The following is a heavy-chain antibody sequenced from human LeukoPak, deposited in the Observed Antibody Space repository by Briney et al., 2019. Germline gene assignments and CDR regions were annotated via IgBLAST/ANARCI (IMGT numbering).Heavy chain of an antibody. J-gene: IGHJ4*02. D-gene: IGHD3-22*01. CDR3: ARHLDQYYYDSSGYLDY. CDR1: GGSISSSSYY. Sequence: SETLSLTCTVSGGSISSSSYYWGWIRQPPGKGLEWIGSIYYSGSTYYNPSLKSRVTISVDTSKNQFSLKLSSVTAADTAVYYCARHLDQYYYDSSGYLDYWGQGTLVTVSS. V-gene: IGHV4-39*01. CDR2: IYYSGST.